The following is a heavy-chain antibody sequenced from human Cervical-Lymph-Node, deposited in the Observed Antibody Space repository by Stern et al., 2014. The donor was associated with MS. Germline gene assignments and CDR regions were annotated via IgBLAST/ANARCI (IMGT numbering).Heavy chain of an antibody. CDR2: FDPEDGES. D-gene: IGHD1-26*01. J-gene: IGHJ4*02. Sequence: VQLEESGAEVKKPGDSVKVSCKVSGYTLTELSIHWVRQAPRKGLEWMGGFDPEDGESVYAQNFQGRVTMTEDTSTYTAYMELSSLRSEDTAVYYYATLYPGAGGMYYRHFDYWGQGTLVTVSS. CDR1: GYTLTELS. CDR3: ATLYPGAGGMYYRHFDY. V-gene: IGHV1-24*01.